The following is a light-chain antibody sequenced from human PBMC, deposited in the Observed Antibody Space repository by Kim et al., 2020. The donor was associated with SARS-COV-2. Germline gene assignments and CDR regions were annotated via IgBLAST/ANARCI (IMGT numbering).Light chain of an antibody. CDR3: QQSYSTPWT. V-gene: IGKV1-39*01. J-gene: IGKJ1*01. CDR2: AAS. CDR1: QSISSY. Sequence: AAVGDRVTITCRASQSISSYLNWYQQKPGKAPNLLIYAASSLQSGVPSRFSGSGSGTDFTLTISSLQPEDFATYYCQQSYSTPWTFGQGTKVDIK.